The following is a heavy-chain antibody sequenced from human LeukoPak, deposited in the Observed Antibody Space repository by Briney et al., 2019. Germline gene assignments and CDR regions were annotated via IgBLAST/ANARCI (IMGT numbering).Heavy chain of an antibody. CDR2: LNQSGIT. Sequence: KPSETLSLTCAVYGGSFSGYYWSWIRQSPGKGLEWIGELNQSGITNYNPSLKTRVTISVDTSKNQLSLKLRSVTAADTAVYYCARDDRRYCSGGTCYSRDYWGQGTRVTVSS. J-gene: IGHJ4*02. CDR1: GGSFSGYY. V-gene: IGHV4-34*01. CDR3: ARDDRRYCSGGTCYSRDY. D-gene: IGHD2-15*01.